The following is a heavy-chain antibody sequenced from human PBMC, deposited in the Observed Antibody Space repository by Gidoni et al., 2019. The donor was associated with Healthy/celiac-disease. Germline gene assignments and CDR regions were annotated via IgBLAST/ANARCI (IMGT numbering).Heavy chain of an antibody. J-gene: IGHJ4*02. CDR3: AKDKDGGSYFDY. CDR1: GFTFSSYG. D-gene: IGHD3-10*01. V-gene: IGHV3-30*18. Sequence: QVQLVESGGGVVQPGRSLRLSCAASGFTFSSYGMHWVRQAPGKGLEWVAVISYDGSNKYYADPVKGRFTISRDNSKNTLYLQMNSLRAEDTAVYYCAKDKDGGSYFDYWGQGTLVTVSS. CDR2: ISYDGSNK.